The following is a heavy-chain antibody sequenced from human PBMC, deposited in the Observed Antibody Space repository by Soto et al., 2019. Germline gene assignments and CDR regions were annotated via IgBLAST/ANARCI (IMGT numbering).Heavy chain of an antibody. CDR2: MNPNSGNT. D-gene: IGHD6-13*01. CDR1: GYTFTSYD. CDR3: ARGRGQQLVRGY. J-gene: IGHJ4*02. V-gene: IGHV1-8*01. Sequence: ASVKVSCKASGYTFTSYDINWVRQATGQGLEWMGWMNPNSGNTGYAQKCQGRVTMTRNTSISTAYMELSSLRSEDTAVYYCARGRGQQLVRGYWGQGTLVTVSS.